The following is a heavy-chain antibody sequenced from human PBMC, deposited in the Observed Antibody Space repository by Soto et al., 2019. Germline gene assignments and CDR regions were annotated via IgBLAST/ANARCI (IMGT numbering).Heavy chain of an antibody. Sequence: EVQLLESGGGLVQPGGSLRLSCAASGFTFSSYAMSWVRQAPGKGLEWVSAISGSGGSTYYADSVKGRFTISRDNSKNTRYLQLNSLRAEDTAVYYCAKDLVLRYFDWLPYGSDYWGQGTMVTVSS. CDR1: GFTFSSYA. D-gene: IGHD3-9*01. V-gene: IGHV3-23*01. J-gene: IGHJ4*02. CDR2: ISGSGGST. CDR3: AKDLVLRYFDWLPYGSDY.